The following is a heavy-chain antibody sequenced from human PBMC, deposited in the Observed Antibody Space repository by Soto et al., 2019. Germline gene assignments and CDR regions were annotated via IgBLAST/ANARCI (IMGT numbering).Heavy chain of an antibody. CDR1: GATISSGGFY. CDR3: ARPYGSYCDHYYGMDV. D-gene: IGHD3-10*01. V-gene: IGHV4-31*03. Sequence: SETLSLTCTVSGATISSGGFYWSWIRQRPGKGLEWIGHIYYTGTTSYDPSLNSRVTISLDMSSNQFSLKLRSVTAADTAKYLSARPYGSYCDHYYGMDVWGQGTTVTVSS. J-gene: IGHJ6*02. CDR2: IYYTGTT.